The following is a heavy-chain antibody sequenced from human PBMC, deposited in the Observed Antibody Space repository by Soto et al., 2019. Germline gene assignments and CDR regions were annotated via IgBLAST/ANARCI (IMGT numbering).Heavy chain of an antibody. CDR2: ISGSGAGT. V-gene: IGHV3-23*01. CDR1: GFSFSNYA. D-gene: IGHD1-26*01. Sequence: EVQLLESGGTLVQVGGSLRLSCVASGFSFSNYAVTWVRQAPGKGLEWLSAISGSGAGTYYADSVQGRFTISRDNSNITVHLEMNGLRVEDTAVYHGAKRIKSGSNDVGNVMDVWGRWPTVIVS. J-gene: IGHJ6*02. CDR3: AKRIKSGSNDVGNVMDV.